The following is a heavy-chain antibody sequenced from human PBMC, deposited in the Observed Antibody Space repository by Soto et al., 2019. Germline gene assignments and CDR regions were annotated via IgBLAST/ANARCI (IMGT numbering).Heavy chain of an antibody. Sequence: SETLSLTCTVSGGSISSYYWSWIRQPPGKGLEWIGYIYYSGSTNYNPSLKSRVTISVDTSKNQFSLKLSSVTAADTAVYYCGRHHLKRSDPWGQGTLVTVSS. V-gene: IGHV4-59*08. CDR1: GGSISSYY. J-gene: IGHJ5*02. CDR3: GRHHLKRSDP. CDR2: IYYSGST.